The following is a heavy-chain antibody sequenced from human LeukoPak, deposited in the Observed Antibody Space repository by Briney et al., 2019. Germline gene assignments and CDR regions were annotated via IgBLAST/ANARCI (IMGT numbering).Heavy chain of an antibody. CDR1: GYTLTELS. CDR3: AGSGGLANQGAVFDY. J-gene: IGHJ4*02. D-gene: IGHD3-10*01. CDR2: FDPEDGET. Sequence: ASVKVSCKVSGYTLTELSMHWVRQAPGKGLEWMGGFDPEDGETIYAQKFQGRVTISVDTSRNQFSMKLNSVTAADTAVYYCAGSGGLANQGAVFDYWGQGTLVTVSS. V-gene: IGHV1-24*01.